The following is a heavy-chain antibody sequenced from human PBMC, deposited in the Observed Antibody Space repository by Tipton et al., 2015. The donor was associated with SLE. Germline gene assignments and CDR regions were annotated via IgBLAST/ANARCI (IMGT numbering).Heavy chain of an antibody. CDR1: NFTFSSYA. J-gene: IGHJ4*02. Sequence: GSLRLSCAASNFTFSSYAMSWVRQAPGRGLEWVSSVSGSGDTTYYADSAKGRFTISRDNSKSTVYLQLNSLRVEDTAVYYCAKAQWDRDFDFWGQGTLVTVSS. D-gene: IGHD1-26*01. CDR2: VSGSGDTT. CDR3: AKAQWDRDFDF. V-gene: IGHV3-23*01.